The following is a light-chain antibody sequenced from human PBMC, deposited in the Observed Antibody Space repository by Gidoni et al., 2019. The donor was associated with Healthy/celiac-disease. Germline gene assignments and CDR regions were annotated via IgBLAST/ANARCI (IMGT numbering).Light chain of an antibody. CDR1: QSVSSSY. CDR3: QQYGSSRT. CDR2: GAS. Sequence: EIVFTQSPGTLSLSPGERATLPCRARQSVSSSYLAWYQQKPGQAPRLLIYGASSRATGIPDRFSGSGSGTDFTLTISRLEPEDFAVYYGQQYGSSRTFXXXTKVEIK. J-gene: IGKJ1*01. V-gene: IGKV3-20*01.